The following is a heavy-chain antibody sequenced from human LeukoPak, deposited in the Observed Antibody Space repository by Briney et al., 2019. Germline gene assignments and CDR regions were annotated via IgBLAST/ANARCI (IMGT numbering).Heavy chain of an antibody. Sequence: GESLKISCKGSGYTFTSYWIGWVRQMPGKGLEWVGISYPPDSATRYSPSSQGQVTISADNSISTAYLHWSSLKASDTAMYYCARRLGFHAFDVWGQGTMVTVSS. J-gene: IGHJ3*01. CDR1: GYTFTSYW. V-gene: IGHV5-51*01. CDR2: SYPPDSAT. CDR3: ARRLGFHAFDV. D-gene: IGHD3-9*01.